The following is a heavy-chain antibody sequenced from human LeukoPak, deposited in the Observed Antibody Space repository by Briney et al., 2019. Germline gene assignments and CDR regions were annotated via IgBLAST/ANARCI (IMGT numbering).Heavy chain of an antibody. CDR2: IIPIFGTA. CDR1: GYTFTSYG. D-gene: IGHD3-16*01. J-gene: IGHJ4*02. V-gene: IGHV1-69*06. CDR3: ARDGGSGPVDY. Sequence: SVKVSCTASGYTFTSYGMGWVRQAPGQELEWMGGIIPIFGTANYAQKFQGRVTITADKSTSTAYMELSSLRSEDTAVYYCARDGGSGPVDYWGQGTLVTVSS.